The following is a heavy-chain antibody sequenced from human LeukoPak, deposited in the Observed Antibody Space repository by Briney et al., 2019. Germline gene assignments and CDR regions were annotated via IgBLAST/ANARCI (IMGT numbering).Heavy chain of an antibody. D-gene: IGHD6-19*01. CDR3: TRDPRLSDF. CDR1: GFTFSDLY. V-gene: IGHV3-11*05. CDR2: ISQSSTVT. Sequence: GGSLRLSCAASGFTFSDLYMSWIRQAPGKGLEYLAYISQSSTVTVYADSVKGRFTISRDNAKNTLYLQMNSLRAEDTALYYCTRDPRLSDFWAQGVLVTVSS. J-gene: IGHJ4*02.